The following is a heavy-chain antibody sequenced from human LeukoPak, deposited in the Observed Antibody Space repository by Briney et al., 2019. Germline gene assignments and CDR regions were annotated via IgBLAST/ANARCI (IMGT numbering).Heavy chain of an antibody. CDR1: GFTFSSYW. CDR3: ARVGDIAAAGGSHFDY. V-gene: IGHV3-74*01. D-gene: IGHD6-13*01. CDR2: TNSDGSST. Sequence: GGSLRLSCAASGFTFSSYWMHWVRQAPGKGLVWVSRTNSDGSSTTYADSVKGRFTISRDNAKSTLYMQMNSLRAEDTAVYYCARVGDIAAAGGSHFDYWGQGTLVTVSS. J-gene: IGHJ4*02.